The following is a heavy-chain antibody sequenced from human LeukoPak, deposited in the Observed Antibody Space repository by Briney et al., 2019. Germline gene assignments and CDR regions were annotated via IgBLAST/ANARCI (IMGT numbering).Heavy chain of an antibody. D-gene: IGHD6-6*01. V-gene: IGHV3-23*01. Sequence: PGGSLRLPCAASGFTFSTYGMTWVRQAPGKGLEWVSAISGSAATTFYADSVKGRFTISRDNSKNTLYLQMNSLRAEDTAVYYCARGYKNREYSSSIDYWGQGTLVTASS. J-gene: IGHJ4*02. CDR2: ISGSAATT. CDR1: GFTFSTYG. CDR3: ARGYKNREYSSSIDY.